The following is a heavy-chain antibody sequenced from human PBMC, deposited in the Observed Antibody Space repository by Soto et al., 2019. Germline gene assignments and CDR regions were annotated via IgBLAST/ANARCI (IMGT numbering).Heavy chain of an antibody. CDR3: ASSPRGYCSSTSCRELGNYYGMDV. Sequence: GESLKISCKGSGYSFTSYWIGWVLQMPGKGLEWMGRIDPSDSYTNYSPSFQGHVTISADKSISTAYLQWSSLKASDTAMYYCASSPRGYCSSTSCRELGNYYGMDVWGQGTTVTVSS. CDR2: IDPSDSYT. CDR1: GYSFTSYW. J-gene: IGHJ6*02. V-gene: IGHV5-10-1*01. D-gene: IGHD2-2*01.